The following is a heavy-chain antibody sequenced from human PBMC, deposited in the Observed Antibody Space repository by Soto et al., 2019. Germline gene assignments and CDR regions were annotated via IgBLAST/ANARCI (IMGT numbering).Heavy chain of an antibody. V-gene: IGHV1-69*13. J-gene: IGHJ6*02. CDR2: IIPIFCTA. CDR3: ARATWDYDSSGYIRYYGMDV. D-gene: IGHD3-22*01. Sequence: ASVTVSCKASGGTLSSYAISWVRQAPGQGLEWMGGIIPIFCTANYAQKFQGRVTITADESTSTACMELSSLRSEDTAVYYCARATWDYDSSGYIRYYGMDVWGQGTTVTVSS. CDR1: GGTLSSYA.